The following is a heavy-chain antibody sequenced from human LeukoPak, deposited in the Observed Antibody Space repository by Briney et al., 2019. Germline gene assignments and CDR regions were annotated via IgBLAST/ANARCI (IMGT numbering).Heavy chain of an antibody. Sequence: PGGSLRLSCAASGFTFSSYWMSWVRQAPGKGLEWVANIKQDGSEKYYVDSVKGRFTMSRDNAKNSVYLQMNSLRVEDTAVYFCARKSCSSGTCSLDYWGQGTLVTVSS. CDR3: ARKSCSSGTCSLDY. D-gene: IGHD2-15*01. J-gene: IGHJ4*02. V-gene: IGHV3-7*01. CDR2: IKQDGSEK. CDR1: GFTFSSYW.